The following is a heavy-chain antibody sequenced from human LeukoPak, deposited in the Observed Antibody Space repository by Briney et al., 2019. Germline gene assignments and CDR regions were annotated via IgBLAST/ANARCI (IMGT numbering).Heavy chain of an antibody. Sequence: PSETLSLTCAVSGYSISSDYYWGWIRQPPGKGLEWIGSIYHSGSTYYNPSLKSRVTISFDTSKNQFSLKLSSVTAADTAVYYCARKKPYCSSTSCYNGLRWFDPWGQGTLVTVSS. CDR2: IYHSGST. J-gene: IGHJ5*02. V-gene: IGHV4-38-2*01. CDR3: ARKKPYCSSTSCYNGLRWFDP. D-gene: IGHD2-2*02. CDR1: GYSISSDYY.